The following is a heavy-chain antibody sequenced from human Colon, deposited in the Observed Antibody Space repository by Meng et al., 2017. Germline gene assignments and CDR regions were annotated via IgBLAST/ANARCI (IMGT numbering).Heavy chain of an antibody. CDR1: GGSVSSACCY. V-gene: IGHV4-61*01. J-gene: IGHJ4*02. Sequence: QGQLQESGPGMVRPSVTLSLTCNGAGGSVSSACCYWSWHRQAQGKELEWSMHIHDSGSNNSNPSLKSRVTMSVDTSKNQVSLRLISVTAADTAVYYCARFYGSGTFEVHDYWGQGTLVTVSS. CDR2: IHDSGSN. D-gene: IGHD3-10*01. CDR3: ARFYGSGTFEVHDY.